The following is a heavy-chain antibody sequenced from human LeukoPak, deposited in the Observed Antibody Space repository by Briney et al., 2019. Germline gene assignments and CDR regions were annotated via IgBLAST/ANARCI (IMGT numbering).Heavy chain of an antibody. J-gene: IGHJ4*02. CDR3: ATAVAAAQYYFDY. CDR1: GYTFTSYG. D-gene: IGHD6-13*01. Sequence: GASVKVSCKASGYTFTSYGISWVRQAPGQGLEWMGWISAYNGNTNYAQKLQGRVTMTEDTSTDTAYMELSSLRSEDTAVYYCATAVAAAQYYFDYWGQGTLVTVSS. V-gene: IGHV1-18*01. CDR2: ISAYNGNT.